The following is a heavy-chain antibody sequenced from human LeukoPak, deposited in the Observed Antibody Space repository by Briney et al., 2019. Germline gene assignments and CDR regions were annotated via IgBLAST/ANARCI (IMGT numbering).Heavy chain of an antibody. CDR1: GFTFSSYA. J-gene: IGHJ4*02. CDR3: ARASRYYTYFDY. V-gene: IGHV3-23*01. CDR2: ISGSGDST. Sequence: PGGSLRLSCAASGFTFSSYAMSWVRQAPGKGLEWVSGISGSGDSTYYADSVKGRFTISRDNSKNTLYLQMNSLRAEDTAVYYCARASRYYTYFDYWGQGTLVTVSS. D-gene: IGHD3-3*01.